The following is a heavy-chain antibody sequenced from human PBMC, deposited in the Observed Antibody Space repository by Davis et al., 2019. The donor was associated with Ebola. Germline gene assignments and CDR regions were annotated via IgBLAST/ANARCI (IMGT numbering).Heavy chain of an antibody. Sequence: GESLKISCAASGFTFSSYSMNWVRQAPGKGLEWVSYISSSSSTIYYADSVKGRFTISRDNAKNSLYLQMNSLRDEDTAVYYCAKDPRGTAAGTIWFDPWGQGTLVTVSS. D-gene: IGHD6-13*01. CDR3: AKDPRGTAAGTIWFDP. CDR2: ISSSSSTI. CDR1: GFTFSSYS. J-gene: IGHJ5*02. V-gene: IGHV3-48*02.